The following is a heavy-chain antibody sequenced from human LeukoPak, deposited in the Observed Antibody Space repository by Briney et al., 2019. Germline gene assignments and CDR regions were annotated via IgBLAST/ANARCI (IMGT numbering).Heavy chain of an antibody. Sequence: SETLSLTCTVSGGSISSGDYYWSWIRQPPGKGLEWIEYIYYSGSTYYNPSLKSRVTISVDTSKNQFSLKLSSVTAADTAVYYCARGRGSGYYPFDYWGQGTLVTVSS. CDR2: IYYSGST. CDR3: ARGRGSGYYPFDY. CDR1: GGSISSGDYY. J-gene: IGHJ4*02. V-gene: IGHV4-30-4*02. D-gene: IGHD3-22*01.